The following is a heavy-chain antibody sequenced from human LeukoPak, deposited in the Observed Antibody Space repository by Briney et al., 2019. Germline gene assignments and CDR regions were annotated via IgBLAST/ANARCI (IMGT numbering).Heavy chain of an antibody. CDR3: ARDGNYDILTGYYRGFDP. Sequence: SQTLSLTCTVSGGSISSGGYYWSWIRQHPGKGLEWIGYIYYSGSTYYNPSLKSRVTISVDTSKNQFSLKLNSVTAADTAVYYCARDGNYDILTGYYRGFDPWGQGTLVTVSS. CDR1: GGSISSGGYY. D-gene: IGHD3-9*01. J-gene: IGHJ5*02. CDR2: IYYSGST. V-gene: IGHV4-31*03.